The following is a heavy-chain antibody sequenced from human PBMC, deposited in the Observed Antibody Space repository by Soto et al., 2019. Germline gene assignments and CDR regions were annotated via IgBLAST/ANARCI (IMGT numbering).Heavy chain of an antibody. J-gene: IGHJ5*02. D-gene: IGHD5-18*01. CDR2: MNPGSGDT. CDR3: ARMESFGSLNWFDP. V-gene: IGHV1-8*02. Sequence: XSVKVSCNASGYPFTNNDFIWVRQATGQGLEWMGWMNPGSGDTGYAQKFQGRVTMTRDISIATAYMELNSLTSEDTAIYYCARMESFGSLNWFDPCGQRTLVTVSS. CDR1: GYPFTNND.